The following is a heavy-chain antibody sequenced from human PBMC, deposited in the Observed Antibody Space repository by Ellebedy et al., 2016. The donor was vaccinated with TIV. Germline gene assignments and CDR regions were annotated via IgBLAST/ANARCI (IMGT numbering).Heavy chain of an antibody. CDR3: ARVAYYYYYMDV. J-gene: IGHJ6*03. Sequence: GSLRLSCIVSGGSISSSDYYWGWIRQPPGKGLEWIGSIFYIGTPYYNPSLESRVTISVDTSKNQFSLKVSSVTAADTAVYYCARVAYYYYYMDVWGTGTTVTVSS. V-gene: IGHV4-39*07. CDR2: IFYIGTP. CDR1: GGSISSSDYY.